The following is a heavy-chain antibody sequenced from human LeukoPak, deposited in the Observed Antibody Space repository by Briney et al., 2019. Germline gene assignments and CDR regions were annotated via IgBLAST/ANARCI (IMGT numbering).Heavy chain of an antibody. J-gene: IGHJ6*03. CDR1: GFTFSSYG. CDR2: ISSSGSTI. V-gene: IGHV3-48*04. Sequence: GGSLRLSCAASGFTFSSYGMSWVRQAPGKGLEWVSYISSSGSTIYYADSVKGRFTISRDNAKNSLYLQMNSLRAEDTAVYYCARDRRPLRYFDLVGYMDVWGKGTTVTISS. D-gene: IGHD3-9*01. CDR3: ARDRRPLRYFDLVGYMDV.